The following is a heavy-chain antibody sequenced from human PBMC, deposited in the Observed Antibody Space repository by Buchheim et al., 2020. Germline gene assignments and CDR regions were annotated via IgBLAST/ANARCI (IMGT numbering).Heavy chain of an antibody. CDR1: GFTYSIYA. CDR2: ISGSGGGT. J-gene: IGHJ6*02. V-gene: IGHV3-23*01. D-gene: IGHD1-1*01. Sequence: EVQLLESGGGLIQPGGSLRLSCAASGFTYSIYAMSWVRQAPGKGLEWVSTISGSGGGTYYADSVKGRFTISRDNAKNSLYLQMNSLRAEDTAVYYCAIQGFYYYGMDVWGQGTT. CDR3: AIQGFYYYGMDV.